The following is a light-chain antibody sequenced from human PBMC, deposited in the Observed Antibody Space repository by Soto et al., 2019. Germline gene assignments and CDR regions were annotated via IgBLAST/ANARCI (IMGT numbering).Light chain of an antibody. Sequence: QSVLTQPPSASGTPGQRVTISCSGGISNIGSNPVYWHQHLPGTAPKLLVYRNNQRPSGVPDRFSDSKSGTSAFLAISGLRSEDEADHYCAAWDDRLSAYVFGTGTKVIVL. CDR3: AAWDDRLSAYV. V-gene: IGLV1-47*01. CDR1: ISNIGSNP. J-gene: IGLJ1*01. CDR2: RNN.